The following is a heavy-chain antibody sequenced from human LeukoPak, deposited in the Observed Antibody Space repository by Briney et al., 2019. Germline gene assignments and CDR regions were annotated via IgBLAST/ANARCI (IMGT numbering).Heavy chain of an antibody. CDR1: GLTFSSYA. J-gene: IGHJ4*02. D-gene: IGHD6-19*01. CDR2: IIASGDST. Sequence: GGSLRLSCAASGLTFSSYAMSWVRQAPGRGLEWVSAIIASGDSTYYADSVKGRFTISRDNSRSTLYLQMNSLRAEDTAVYYCAKEGIAVAGTLDYRGQGTLVTVSS. CDR3: AKEGIAVAGTLDY. V-gene: IGHV3-23*01.